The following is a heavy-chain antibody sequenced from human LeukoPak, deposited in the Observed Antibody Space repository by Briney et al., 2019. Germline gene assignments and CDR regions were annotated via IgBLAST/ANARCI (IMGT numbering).Heavy chain of an antibody. CDR2: IWYDGTNK. J-gene: IGHJ6*03. CDR1: GFTFSTYG. V-gene: IGHV3-33*06. D-gene: IGHD5-12*01. Sequence: GRSLTLSCAASGFTFSTYGMEWVRQAPGKGLEWVALIWYDGTNKYYIDSVKGRFTISRDNSKNTLYLQMNSLRAEDTAVYYCAKAGGNSGYDNYCYMDVWGKGATVTVSS. CDR3: AKAGGNSGYDNYCYMDV.